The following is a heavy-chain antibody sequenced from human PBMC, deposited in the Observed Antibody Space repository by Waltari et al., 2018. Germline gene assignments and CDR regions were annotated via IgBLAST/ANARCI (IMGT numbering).Heavy chain of an antibody. CDR1: GGTFSSYA. CDR3: ARLIQPEHYYYYYGMDV. Sequence: QVQLVQSGAEVKKPGSSVKVSCKASGGTFSSYAISWVRQAPGQGLEWMGGIITIFGTANYAQKFQGRVTITADESTSTAYMELSSLRSEDTAVYYCARLIQPEHYYYYYGMDVWGQGTTVTVSS. V-gene: IGHV1-69*01. J-gene: IGHJ6*02. D-gene: IGHD5-18*01. CDR2: IITIFGTA.